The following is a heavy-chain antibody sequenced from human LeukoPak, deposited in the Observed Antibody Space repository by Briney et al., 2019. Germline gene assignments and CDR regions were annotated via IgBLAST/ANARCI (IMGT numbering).Heavy chain of an antibody. CDR1: GFTFSSYA. CDR2: ISGSGGST. D-gene: IGHD3-22*01. Sequence: GGSLRLSCAASGFTFSSYAMSWVRQAPGKGLEWVSAISGSGGSTYYAASVKGRFTISRDNSKNPLYLQMNSLRAEDTAVYYCAAHYYDSSGYVDYWGQGTLATVSS. CDR3: AAHYYDSSGYVDY. J-gene: IGHJ4*02. V-gene: IGHV3-23*01.